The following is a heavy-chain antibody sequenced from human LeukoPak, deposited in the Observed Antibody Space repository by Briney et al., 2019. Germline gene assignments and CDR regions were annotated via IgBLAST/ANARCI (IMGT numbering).Heavy chain of an antibody. V-gene: IGHV3-23*01. J-gene: IGHJ4*02. D-gene: IGHD3-10*01. Sequence: GGSLRLSCAASGFTFRNFAMSWVRQAPGKGLEWVSHITNNADATYYADSVKGRFTISRDNSKNTLYLQMNSLRAEDTAVYYCARGVRGPIYFDYWGQGTLVTVSS. CDR2: ITNNADAT. CDR1: GFTFRNFA. CDR3: ARGVRGPIYFDY.